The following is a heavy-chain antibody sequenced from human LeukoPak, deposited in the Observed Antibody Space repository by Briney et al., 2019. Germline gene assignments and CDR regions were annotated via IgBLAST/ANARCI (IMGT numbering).Heavy chain of an antibody. Sequence: ASVKVSCKASGYTFTGYYMHWVRQAPGQGLEWMGWINPNSGGTNYAQKFQGRVTMTRDMSTSTVYMELSSLRSEDTAVYYCARDCSGGSCYESAFDIWGQGTMVTVSS. D-gene: IGHD2-15*01. CDR1: GYTFTGYY. CDR3: ARDCSGGSCYESAFDI. CDR2: INPNSGGT. J-gene: IGHJ3*02. V-gene: IGHV1-2*02.